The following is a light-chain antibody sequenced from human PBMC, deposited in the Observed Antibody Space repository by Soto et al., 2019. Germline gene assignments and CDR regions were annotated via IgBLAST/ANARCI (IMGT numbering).Light chain of an antibody. CDR1: QSVLYSSNNKNY. J-gene: IGKJ1*01. V-gene: IGKV4-1*01. CDR3: QQYNKWPRT. Sequence: DIVMTQSPDSLAVSLGERATINCKSSQSVLYSSNNKNYLAWYQQKPRQPPKLLIYWASTRESGVPDRFSGSGSGTEFTLTISNLQTEDFAVYYCQQYNKWPRTFGQGTKVDIK. CDR2: WAS.